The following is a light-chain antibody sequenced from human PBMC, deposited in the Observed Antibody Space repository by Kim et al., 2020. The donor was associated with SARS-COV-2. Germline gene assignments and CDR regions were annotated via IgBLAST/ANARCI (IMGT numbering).Light chain of an antibody. V-gene: IGLV3-19*01. CDR2: GKN. J-gene: IGLJ1*01. Sequence: LGHTVRITCQGDSLRRYYASWYQQKPGQAPVLVIYGKNNRPSGIPDRFSGSSSGNTASLTITGAQAEDEADYYCNSRDSSGNHLRVFGTGTKVTVL. CDR1: SLRRYY. CDR3: NSRDSSGNHLRV.